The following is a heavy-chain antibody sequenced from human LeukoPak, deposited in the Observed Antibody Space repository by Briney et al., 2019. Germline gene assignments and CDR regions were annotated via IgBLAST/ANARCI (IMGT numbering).Heavy chain of an antibody. CDR1: GYTFTSYG. D-gene: IGHD6-19*01. Sequence: ASVKVSCKASGYTFTSYGISWVRQAPGQGLEWMGWISAYNGNTNYAQKLQGRVTMTTDTSTSTAYMELRSLRSDDTAVYYCARSAPGASGWSSYYGMDVWGQGTTVTVSS. V-gene: IGHV1-18*01. J-gene: IGHJ6*02. CDR2: ISAYNGNT. CDR3: ARSAPGASGWSSYYGMDV.